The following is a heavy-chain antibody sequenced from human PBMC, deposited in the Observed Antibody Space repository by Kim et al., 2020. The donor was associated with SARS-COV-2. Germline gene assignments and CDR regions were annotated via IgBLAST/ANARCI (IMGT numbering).Heavy chain of an antibody. CDR3: ARESGITIFGVAPVYYYYGMDV. Sequence: ASVKVSCKASGYTFTSYGISWVRQAPGQGLEWMGWISAYNGNTNYAQKLQGRVTMTTDTSTSTAYMELRSLRSDDTAVYYCARESGITIFGVAPVYYYYGMDVWPRDHGHRLL. J-gene: IGHJ6*02. D-gene: IGHD3-3*01. CDR2: ISAYNGNT. V-gene: IGHV1-18*01. CDR1: GYTFTSYG.